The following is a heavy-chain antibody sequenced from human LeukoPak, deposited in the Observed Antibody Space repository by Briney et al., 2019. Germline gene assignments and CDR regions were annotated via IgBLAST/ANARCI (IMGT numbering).Heavy chain of an antibody. CDR1: GYTFTGYY. Sequence: ASVKVSCKASGYTFTGYYMHWVRQAPGQRLEWMGWINAGNGNTKYSQEFQGRVTITRDTSASTAYMELSSLRSEDMAVYYCARDPGSSGYYRYYMDVWGKGTTVTVSS. V-gene: IGHV1-3*03. D-gene: IGHD6-19*01. CDR3: ARDPGSSGYYRYYMDV. J-gene: IGHJ6*03. CDR2: INAGNGNT.